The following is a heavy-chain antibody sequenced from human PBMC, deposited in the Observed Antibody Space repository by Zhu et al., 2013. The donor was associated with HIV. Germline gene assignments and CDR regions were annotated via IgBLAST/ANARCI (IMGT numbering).Heavy chain of an antibody. V-gene: IGHV1-69*01. CDR3: AAMPPQIXARGXDISDY. CDR2: IIPILGPA. D-gene: IGHD3-10*01. J-gene: IGHJ4*02. CDR1: GGTFNTYT. Sequence: QVQLVQSGAEVKRPGSSVKVSCKASGGTFNTYTITWVRQGPGQGLQWMGGIIPILGPAHYAQKFQDRVTITADESTSTAYMELSNLRSDDTAVYYCAAMPPQIXARGXDISDYWGQGTLVTYLL.